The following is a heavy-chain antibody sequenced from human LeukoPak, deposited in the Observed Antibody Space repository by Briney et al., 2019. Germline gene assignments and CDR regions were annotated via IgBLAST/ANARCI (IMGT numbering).Heavy chain of an antibody. Sequence: GGSLRLSCAASGSTFSSYSMNWVRQAPGKGLEWVSSISSSSSYIYCADSVKGRFTISRDNAKNSLYLQMNSLRAEDTAVYYCARDGASYYYGSGSFDYWGQGTLVTVSS. CDR2: ISSSSSYI. V-gene: IGHV3-21*01. D-gene: IGHD3-10*01. J-gene: IGHJ4*02. CDR1: GSTFSSYS. CDR3: ARDGASYYYGSGSFDY.